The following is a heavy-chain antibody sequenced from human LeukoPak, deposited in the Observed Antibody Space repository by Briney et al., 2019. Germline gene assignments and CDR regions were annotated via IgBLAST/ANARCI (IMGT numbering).Heavy chain of an antibody. V-gene: IGHV3-48*01. CDR3: ARCYYDGSGFYYYFDY. CDR2: IRSSSET. Sequence: GGSLRLSCAASGFIFSQYSMDWVRQAPGKGLEWVSHIRSSSETFYADSVKGRFTISRDNARNSLYLQMNNLRGEDTAVYYCARCYYDGSGFYYYFDYWGQGTLVTVSS. CDR1: GFIFSQYS. D-gene: IGHD3-22*01. J-gene: IGHJ4*02.